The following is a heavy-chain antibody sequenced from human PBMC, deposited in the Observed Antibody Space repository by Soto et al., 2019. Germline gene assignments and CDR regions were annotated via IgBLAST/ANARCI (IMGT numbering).Heavy chain of an antibody. D-gene: IGHD1-1*01. Sequence: RLSCVASGFTFTNVAMTWVRQAPGKGLEWVSSITDGGGSTDYADSVKGRFTISRDNSKSTLYLQMNNLRADDTAVYYCAKLYWNPRYFDYWGQGARVTVSS. CDR3: AKLYWNPRYFDY. CDR2: ITDGGGST. CDR1: GFTFTNVA. J-gene: IGHJ4*02. V-gene: IGHV3-23*01.